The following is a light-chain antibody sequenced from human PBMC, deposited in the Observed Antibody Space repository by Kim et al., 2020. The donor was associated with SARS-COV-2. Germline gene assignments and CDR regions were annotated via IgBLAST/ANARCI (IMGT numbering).Light chain of an antibody. CDR2: DAS. CDR1: QDISNY. CDR3: QQYDNLPLT. V-gene: IGKV1-33*01. Sequence: DIQMTQSPSSLSASVGDRVTITCQASQDISNYLNWYQQKPGKAPKLLIYDASNLETGVPSRFSGSGSGTDFTFTISSLQPEDIATYYCQQYDNLPLTVGGGTKLEI. J-gene: IGKJ4*01.